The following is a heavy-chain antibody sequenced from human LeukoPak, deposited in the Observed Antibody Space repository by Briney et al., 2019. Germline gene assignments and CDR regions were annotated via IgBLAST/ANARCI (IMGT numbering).Heavy chain of an antibody. CDR1: GGTFSSYA. Sequence: SVKVSCKASGGTFSSYAISWVRQAPGQGLEWMGGIIPIFGTANYAQKFQGRVTITADESTSTAYMELSSLGSEDTAVYYCARSTVAGNAEYFQHWGQGTLVTVSS. CDR3: ARSTVAGNAEYFQH. CDR2: IIPIFGTA. J-gene: IGHJ1*01. V-gene: IGHV1-69*01. D-gene: IGHD6-19*01.